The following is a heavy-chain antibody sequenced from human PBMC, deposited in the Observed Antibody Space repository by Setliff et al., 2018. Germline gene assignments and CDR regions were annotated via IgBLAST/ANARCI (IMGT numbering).Heavy chain of an antibody. CDR2: IFQSGIT. J-gene: IGHJ5*02. CDR3: ARERTIFGILVISGWFDP. D-gene: IGHD3-3*01. CDR1: GFSITSGYY. V-gene: IGHV4-38-2*02. Sequence: SETLSLTCAVSGFSITSGYYWGWIRQSPGKGPEWIGNIFQSGITFYNPSLKSRVTMSLDTSKNQFSLKLSSVTAADTAMYYCARERTIFGILVISGWFDPWGQGTVVTVSS.